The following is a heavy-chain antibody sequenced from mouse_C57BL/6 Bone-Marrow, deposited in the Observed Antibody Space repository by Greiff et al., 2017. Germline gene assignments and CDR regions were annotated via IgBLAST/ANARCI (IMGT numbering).Heavy chain of an antibody. D-gene: IGHD1-1*01. CDR1: GFNIKDAY. V-gene: IGHV14-4*01. CDR2: IDPENGDT. Sequence: DVHLVESGAELVRPGASVKLSCTASGFNIKDAYMHWVKQRPEQGLEWIGWIDPENGDTEYASKFQGKATIKADTSSNTAYLQLSSLTSEDTAVYYCTTLPYYYGFAYWGQGTLVTVSA. J-gene: IGHJ3*01. CDR3: TTLPYYYGFAY.